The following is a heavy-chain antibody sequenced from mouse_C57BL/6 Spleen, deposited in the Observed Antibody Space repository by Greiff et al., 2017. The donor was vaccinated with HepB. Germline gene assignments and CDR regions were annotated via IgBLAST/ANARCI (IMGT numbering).Heavy chain of an antibody. Sequence: VQLQQSGAELARPGASVKLSCKASGYTFTSYGISWVKQRTGQGLEWIGEIYPRSGNTYYNEKFKGKATLTADKSSSTAYMELRSLTSEDSAVYFCAKGYYGSSPHYFDYWGQGTTLTVSS. D-gene: IGHD1-1*01. V-gene: IGHV1-81*01. J-gene: IGHJ2*01. CDR3: AKGYYGSSPHYFDY. CDR1: GYTFTSYG. CDR2: IYPRSGNT.